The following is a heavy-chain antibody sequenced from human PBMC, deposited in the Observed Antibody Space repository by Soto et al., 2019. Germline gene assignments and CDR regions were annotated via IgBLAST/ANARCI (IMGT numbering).Heavy chain of an antibody. V-gene: IGHV3-15*01. CDR3: STYPRRAVAGSYFDY. J-gene: IGHJ4*02. Sequence: GGSLRLSCAASGFTFGNVWMNWVRQAPGKGLEWVGRIQSKTDGGTADYAAPVKGRFTISRDDSTDTLYLQLDSLKTEDTAVYYCSTYPRRAVAGSYFDYWGQGTLVTVSS. D-gene: IGHD6-19*01. CDR1: GFTFGNVW. CDR2: IQSKTDGGTA.